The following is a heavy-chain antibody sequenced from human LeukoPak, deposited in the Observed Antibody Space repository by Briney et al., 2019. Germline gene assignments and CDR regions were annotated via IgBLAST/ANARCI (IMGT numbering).Heavy chain of an antibody. CDR3: AMDSSSWPYYYYYMDV. J-gene: IGHJ6*03. Sequence: GGSLRLSCAASGFTFSSYSMTWVRQAPGKGLEWVSYISSSSSTIYYADSVKGRFTISRDNAKNSLYLQMNSLRDEDTAVYYRAMDSSSWPYYYYYMDVWGKGTTVTVSS. D-gene: IGHD6-13*01. V-gene: IGHV3-48*02. CDR2: ISSSSSTI. CDR1: GFTFSSYS.